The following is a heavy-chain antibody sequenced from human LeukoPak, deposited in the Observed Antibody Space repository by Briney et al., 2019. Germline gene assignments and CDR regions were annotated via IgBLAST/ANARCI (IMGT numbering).Heavy chain of an antibody. D-gene: IGHD1-26*01. CDR1: GDSISGGGYY. Sequence: PSETLSLTGTVSGDSISGGGYYWIWIRQHPGRGLEWIGYIYDSGITYYSPFLESRVSMSIDTSKNQFSLKLTSVTAADTAVYFCARGGWSLDLWGRGTLVAVSS. CDR2: IYDSGIT. V-gene: IGHV4-31*03. CDR3: ARGGWSLDL. J-gene: IGHJ2*01.